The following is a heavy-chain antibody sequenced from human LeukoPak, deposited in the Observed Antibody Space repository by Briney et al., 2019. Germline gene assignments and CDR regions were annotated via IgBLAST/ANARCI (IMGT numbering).Heavy chain of an antibody. V-gene: IGHV3-11*06. CDR2: ISSSSSYI. CDR3: TRVWGSSNWFDP. Sequence: GGSLRLSCVASGFTFRDYYMSWIRRAPGKGLEWVSYISSSSSYIDYADSVKGRFTISRDNAKNSLHLQMNSLRAEDTAVYYCTRVWGSSNWFDPWGQGTLVTVSS. D-gene: IGHD3-16*01. CDR1: GFTFRDYY. J-gene: IGHJ5*02.